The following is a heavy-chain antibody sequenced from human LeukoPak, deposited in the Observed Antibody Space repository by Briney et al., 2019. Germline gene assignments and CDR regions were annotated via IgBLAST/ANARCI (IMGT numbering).Heavy chain of an antibody. Sequence: GGSLRLSCAASGFTFSSYSMNWVRQAPGKGLEWVSAISGSGGSTYYADSVKGRFTISRDNSKNTLYLQMNSLRAEDTAVYYCAKMGCSSTSCLPYYYYYMDVWGKGTTVTVSS. CDR1: GFTFSSYS. J-gene: IGHJ6*03. D-gene: IGHD2-2*01. CDR3: AKMGCSSTSCLPYYYYYMDV. CDR2: ISGSGGST. V-gene: IGHV3-23*01.